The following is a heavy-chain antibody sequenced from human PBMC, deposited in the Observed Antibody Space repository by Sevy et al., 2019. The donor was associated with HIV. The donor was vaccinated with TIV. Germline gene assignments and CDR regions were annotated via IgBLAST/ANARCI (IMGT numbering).Heavy chain of an antibody. V-gene: IGHV3-33*01. Sequence: GGSLRLSCAASGFIFSDYGMHWVRQAPGKGLEWVAVVWYDGSYKYYTDSVKGGFTISRDNSNNMVFLQMNSLRAEDTDVYYCARDKLLPVMVSMVRGALSYYFDYWGQGTLVTVSS. CDR3: ARDKLLPVMVSMVRGALSYYFDY. D-gene: IGHD3-10*01. CDR1: GFIFSDYG. CDR2: VWYDGSYK. J-gene: IGHJ4*02.